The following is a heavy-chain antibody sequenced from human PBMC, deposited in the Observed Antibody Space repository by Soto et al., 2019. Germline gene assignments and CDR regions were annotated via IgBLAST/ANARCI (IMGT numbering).Heavy chain of an antibody. CDR2: ISWNSGSI. V-gene: IGHV3-9*01. Sequence: GGSLRLSCAASGFTFDDYAMHWVRQAPGKGLEWVSGISWNSGSIGYADSVKGRFTISRDNAKNSLYLQMNSLRAEDTALYYCAKGDGITIFGVVTGLFDYWGQGTLVTVSS. CDR3: AKGDGITIFGVVTGLFDY. CDR1: GFTFDDYA. J-gene: IGHJ4*02. D-gene: IGHD3-3*01.